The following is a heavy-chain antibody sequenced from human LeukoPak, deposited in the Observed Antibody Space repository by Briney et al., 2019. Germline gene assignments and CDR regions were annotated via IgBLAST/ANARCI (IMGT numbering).Heavy chain of an antibody. J-gene: IGHJ5*02. D-gene: IGHD4-17*01. Sequence: PSETLSLTCTVSGGSISSSSYYWGWIRQPPGKGLEWIGSIYYSGSTYCNPSLKSRVTISVDTSKNQFSLKLSSVTAADTAVYYCARHPPATVTYNWFDPWGQGTLVTVSS. CDR2: IYYSGST. V-gene: IGHV4-39*01. CDR1: GGSISSSSYY. CDR3: ARHPPATVTYNWFDP.